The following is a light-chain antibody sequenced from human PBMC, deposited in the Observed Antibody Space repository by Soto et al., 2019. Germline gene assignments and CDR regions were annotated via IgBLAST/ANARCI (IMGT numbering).Light chain of an antibody. J-gene: IGKJ5*01. Sequence: DSQLTQSPSFLSASIGDRVTITCRASQDFSNFLAWYQQKPGRAPKLLMYDASTLQSGVPSRFSGSGSGTEFTLTISSLQPEDFATYYCQQSYTTPLIAFGQGTRLEIK. V-gene: IGKV1-9*01. CDR1: QDFSNF. CDR2: DAS. CDR3: QQSYTTPLIA.